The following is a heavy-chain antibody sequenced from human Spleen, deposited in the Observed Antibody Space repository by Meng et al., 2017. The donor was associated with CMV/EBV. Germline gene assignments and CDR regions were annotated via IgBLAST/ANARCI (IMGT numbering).Heavy chain of an antibody. Sequence: GESLKISCAASGFTFSSYAMSWVRQAPGKGLEWVSAISGSGGSTYYADSVKGRFTISRDNAKNSLYLQMNSLRAEDTAVYFCARDNGFYHWGQGSLVTVSS. D-gene: IGHD2-8*01. J-gene: IGHJ5*02. CDR2: ISGSGGST. CDR3: ARDNGFYH. V-gene: IGHV3-23*01. CDR1: GFTFSSYA.